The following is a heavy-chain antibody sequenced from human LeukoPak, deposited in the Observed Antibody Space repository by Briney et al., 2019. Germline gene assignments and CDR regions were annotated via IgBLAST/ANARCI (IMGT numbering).Heavy chain of an antibody. V-gene: IGHV4-39*01. CDR3: AKWLDVNWFDP. D-gene: IGHD6-19*01. Sequence: PSETLSLTCAVSGGSISSSSYYWGWIRQPPGKGLEWIGSIYYSGSTYYNPSLKSRVTISVDTSKNQFSPKLSSVTAADTAMYYCAKWLDVNWFDPWGQGTLVTVSS. CDR1: GGSISSSSYY. J-gene: IGHJ5*02. CDR2: IYYSGST.